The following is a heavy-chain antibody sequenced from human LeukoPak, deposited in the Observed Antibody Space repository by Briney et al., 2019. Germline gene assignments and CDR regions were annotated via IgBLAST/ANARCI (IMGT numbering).Heavy chain of an antibody. CDR3: ARGKLAAAGTGDY. V-gene: IGHV1-2*02. D-gene: IGHD6-13*01. Sequence: ASVKVSCKASGYTFTGYYMHWVRQAPGQGLEWMGWINPNSGGTNYAQKFQGRVTMTRDTSISTAYTELSRLRSDDTAVYYCARGKLAAAGTGDYWGQGTLVTVSS. J-gene: IGHJ4*02. CDR2: INPNSGGT. CDR1: GYTFTGYY.